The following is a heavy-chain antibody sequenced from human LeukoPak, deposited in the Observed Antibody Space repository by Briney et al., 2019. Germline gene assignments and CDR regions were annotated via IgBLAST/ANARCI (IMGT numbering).Heavy chain of an antibody. CDR3: ARDGGRGYSYGVDY. CDR1: GFIFSSFG. CDR2: IWYDGSNK. Sequence: PGGSLRLSCAASGFIFSSFGMHWVRQAPGKGLEWVAVIWYDGSNKYYADSVKGRFTISRDSSKNMLYLEMNSLRAEDTAVYYCARDGGRGYSYGVDYWGQGTLVTVSS. D-gene: IGHD5-18*01. J-gene: IGHJ4*02. V-gene: IGHV3-33*01.